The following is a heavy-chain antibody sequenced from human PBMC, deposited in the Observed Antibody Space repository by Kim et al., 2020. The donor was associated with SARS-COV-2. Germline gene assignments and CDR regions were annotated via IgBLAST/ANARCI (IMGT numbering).Heavy chain of an antibody. D-gene: IGHD3-10*01. Sequence: GGSLRLSCAASGFSVSTNDMSWVRQAPGKGLEWVATIFGSGTPYFADSAKGRFTISRDNSKNTLYLQMNSLRAEDTAAYHCARKLLWFGDNGRDVWRQGTTVPV. CDR1: GFSVSTND. CDR3: ARKLLWFGDNGRDV. V-gene: IGHV3-53*01. CDR2: IFGSGTP. J-gene: IGHJ6*02.